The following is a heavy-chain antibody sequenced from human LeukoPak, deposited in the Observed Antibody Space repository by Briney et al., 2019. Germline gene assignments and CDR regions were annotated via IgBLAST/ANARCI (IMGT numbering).Heavy chain of an antibody. CDR2: ISGSGGST. J-gene: IGHJ4*02. Sequence: PGGSLRLSCADSGFTFSSYAMSWVRQAPGKGLEWVSAISGSGGSTYYADSVKGRFTISRDNSKNTLYLQMNSLRAEDTAVYYCAKDVARTYYYDSSGHHFDYWGQGTLVTVSS. D-gene: IGHD3-22*01. CDR1: GFTFSSYA. CDR3: AKDVARTYYYDSSGHHFDY. V-gene: IGHV3-23*01.